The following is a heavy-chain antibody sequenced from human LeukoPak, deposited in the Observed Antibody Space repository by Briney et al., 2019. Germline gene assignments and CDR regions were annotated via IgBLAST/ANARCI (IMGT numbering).Heavy chain of an antibody. D-gene: IGHD5-18*01. V-gene: IGHV3-21*01. J-gene: IGHJ4*02. CDR3: ARGSATAMDGSVDY. Sequence: GGSLRLSCAASGFXFSSYSINWVRQAQGKGQEWVSSISSSSSYIYYADSVKGRFTISRDNAKNSLYLQMNSLRAEDTAVYYCARGSATAMDGSVDYWGQGTLVTVSS. CDR1: GFXFSSYS. CDR2: ISSSSSYI.